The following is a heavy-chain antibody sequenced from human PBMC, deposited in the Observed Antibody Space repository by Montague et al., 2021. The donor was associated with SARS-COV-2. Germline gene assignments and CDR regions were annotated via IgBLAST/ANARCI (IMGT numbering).Heavy chain of an antibody. V-gene: IGHV4-59*03. J-gene: IGHJ4*02. CDR2: IYYDGST. CDR3: ARYGSYFEH. CDR1: GGFIRSCY. D-gene: IGHD1-26*01. Sequence: SETLSLTCTVSGGFIRSCYWCWIRQPQGQGLEWIGYIYYDGSTNYNHSLKSRVGMSVDSSKNQFYLRLSSVTAADTAVYYCARYGSYFEHWGQGTLVTVSS.